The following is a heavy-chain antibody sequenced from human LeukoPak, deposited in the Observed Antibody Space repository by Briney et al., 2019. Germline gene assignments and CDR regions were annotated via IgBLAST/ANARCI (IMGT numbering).Heavy chain of an antibody. Sequence: PSETLSLTCTVSGGSISYYYWSWIRQPPGKGLEWIGHIYHSGSTNYNPSFKSRVTISVDTSKNHFSLELISVTAADTAVYYCVRHAATRHNYGMDVWGRGTTVTVSS. CDR1: GGSISYYY. CDR3: VRHAATRHNYGMDV. CDR2: IYHSGST. V-gene: IGHV4-59*08. D-gene: IGHD2-15*01. J-gene: IGHJ6*02.